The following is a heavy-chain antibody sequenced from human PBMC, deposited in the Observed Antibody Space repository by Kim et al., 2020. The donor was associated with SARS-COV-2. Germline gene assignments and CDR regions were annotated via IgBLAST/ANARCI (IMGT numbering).Heavy chain of an antibody. CDR3: AHRRTPSFGDVHWSDY. V-gene: IGHV2-5*02. CDR2: IYWDDDK. Sequence: SGPTLVNPTQTLTLTCTFSGFSLSTSGVGVGWIRQPPGKALEWLALIYWDDDKRYSPSLKSRLTITKDTSKNQVVLTMTNMDPVDTATYYCAHRRTPSFGDVHWSDYWGQGTLVTVSS. CDR1: GFSLSTSGVG. D-gene: IGHD3-10*01. J-gene: IGHJ4*02.